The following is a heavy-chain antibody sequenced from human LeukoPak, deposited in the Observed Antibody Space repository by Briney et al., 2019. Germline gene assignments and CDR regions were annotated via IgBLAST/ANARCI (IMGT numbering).Heavy chain of an antibody. V-gene: IGHV4-59*01. CDR2: IYYSGST. D-gene: IGHD2-15*01. J-gene: IGHJ4*02. CDR3: ARIGGLLGDY. CDR1: GGSISSYY. Sequence: SETLSLTCTVSGGSISSYYWSWIRQPPGKGLEWIGYIYYSGSTNYNPSLKSRVTISVDTSKNQFSLKLSSVTAADTAVYYCARIGGLLGDYWGQGTLVTVSS.